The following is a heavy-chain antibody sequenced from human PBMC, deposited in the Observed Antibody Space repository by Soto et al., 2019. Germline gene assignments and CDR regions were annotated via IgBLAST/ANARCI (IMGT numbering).Heavy chain of an antibody. V-gene: IGHV1-3*01. Sequence: ASVKVSCKASGYTFTSYAMHWVRQAPGQRLEWMGWINAGNGNTKYSQKFQARVTITRDTSASTAYMELSSLRSEDTAVYYCARAAAVPADFDYWGQGTLVTVSS. J-gene: IGHJ4*02. CDR2: INAGNGNT. D-gene: IGHD6-19*01. CDR1: GYTFTSYA. CDR3: ARAAAVPADFDY.